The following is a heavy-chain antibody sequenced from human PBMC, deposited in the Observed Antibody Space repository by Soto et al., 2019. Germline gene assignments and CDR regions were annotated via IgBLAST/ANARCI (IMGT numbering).Heavy chain of an antibody. CDR3: ARGFGSGSYYNTPPRNWFDP. Sequence: ASVKVSCKVSGYTLTELSMHWVRQAPGKGLEWMGGFDPEDGETIYAQKFQGRVTMTEDTSTDTAYMELSSLRSEDTAVYYCARGFGSGSYYNTPPRNWFDPWGQGTLVTVSS. J-gene: IGHJ5*02. CDR1: GYTLTELS. D-gene: IGHD3-10*01. CDR2: FDPEDGET. V-gene: IGHV1-24*01.